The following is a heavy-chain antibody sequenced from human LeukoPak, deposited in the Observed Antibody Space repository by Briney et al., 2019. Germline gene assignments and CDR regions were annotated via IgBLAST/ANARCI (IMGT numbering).Heavy chain of an antibody. CDR2: ISSSSSYI. D-gene: IGHD3-3*01. CDR1: GFTFSSYS. CDR3: ARGEAYYDFWSGYPFDY. Sequence: GGSLRLSXAASGFTFSSYSMNWVRQAPGKGLEWVSSISSSSSYIYYADSVKGRFTISRDNAKNSLYLQMNSLRAEDTAVYYCARGEAYYDFWSGYPFDYWGQGTLVTVSS. V-gene: IGHV3-21*01. J-gene: IGHJ4*02.